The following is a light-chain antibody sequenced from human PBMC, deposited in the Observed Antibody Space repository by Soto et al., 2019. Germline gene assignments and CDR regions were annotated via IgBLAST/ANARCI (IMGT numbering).Light chain of an antibody. V-gene: IGKV4-1*01. CDR3: QQYYSTPHT. CDR1: QSVLYSSNNKNY. Sequence: DIVMTQSPDSLAVSLGERATINCKSSQSVLYSSNNKNYLAWYQQKPGQPPKLLIYWASTPESGVPDRFSGSGSGTDFTLTISSLQAEDVAVYYCQQYYSTPHTFGRGTKLEIK. J-gene: IGKJ2*01. CDR2: WAS.